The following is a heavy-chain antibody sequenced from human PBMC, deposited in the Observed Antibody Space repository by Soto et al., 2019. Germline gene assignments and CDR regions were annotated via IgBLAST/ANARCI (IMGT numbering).Heavy chain of an antibody. CDR1: GGTFGSYA. CDR2: IIPIFGTA. D-gene: IGHD3-16*02. CDR3: ARANYDYVWGSYRSPIDY. J-gene: IGHJ4*02. Sequence: QVQLVQSGAEVKKPGSSVKVSCKASGGTFGSYAISWVRQAPGQGLEWMGGIIPIFGTANYAQKFQGRVTITADESTSTAYMELSSLRSEDTAVYYCARANYDYVWGSYRSPIDYWGQGTLVTVSS. V-gene: IGHV1-69*01.